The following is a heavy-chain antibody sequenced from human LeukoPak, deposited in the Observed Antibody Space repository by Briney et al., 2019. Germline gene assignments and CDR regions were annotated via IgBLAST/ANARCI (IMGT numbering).Heavy chain of an antibody. CDR2: IYYTGST. V-gene: IGHV4-61*01. CDR3: ARIEVATITNNFDY. J-gene: IGHJ4*02. Sequence: PSETLSLTCSVSGGSVSAGTYYWSWIRQPPGKGGEWIGYIYYTGSTNYNPSLKSRVTISVDTSKNQFSLKLNSVTAADTAVYYCARIEVATITNNFDYWGQGTLVTVSS. D-gene: IGHD5-12*01. CDR1: GGSVSAGTYY.